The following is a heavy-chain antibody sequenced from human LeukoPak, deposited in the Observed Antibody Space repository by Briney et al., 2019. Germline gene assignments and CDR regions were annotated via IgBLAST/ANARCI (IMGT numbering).Heavy chain of an antibody. V-gene: IGHV4-39*01. CDR3: AGPGVVVIATSFAVDI. CDR2: IYYSGST. CDR1: GGSISSSSYY. Sequence: SETLSLTCTVSGGSISSSSYYWGWIRQPPGKGLEWIGSIYYSGSTYYNPSLKSRVTISVDTSKNQFSLKLSSVTAADTAVYYCAGPGVVVIATSFAVDIWGQGTMVTVSS. J-gene: IGHJ3*02. D-gene: IGHD2-21*01.